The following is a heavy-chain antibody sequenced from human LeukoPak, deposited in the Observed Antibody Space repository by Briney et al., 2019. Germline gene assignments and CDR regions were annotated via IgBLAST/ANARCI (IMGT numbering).Heavy chain of an antibody. CDR3: ARLPWLQPQGDY. CDR2: INHSGST. V-gene: IGHV4-34*01. CDR1: GGSFSGYY. J-gene: IGHJ4*02. D-gene: IGHD5-12*01. Sequence: SETLSLTCAVYGGSFSGYYWSWIRQPPGKGLEWIGEINHSGSTNYNPSLKSRVTISVDTSKNQFSLKLSSVTAADTAVYYCARLPWLQPQGDYWAREPWSPSPQ.